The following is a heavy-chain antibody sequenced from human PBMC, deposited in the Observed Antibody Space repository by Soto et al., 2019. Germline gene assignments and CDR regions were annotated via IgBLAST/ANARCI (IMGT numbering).Heavy chain of an antibody. J-gene: IGHJ4*02. CDR3: ARVRGSGSCWGYYFDY. CDR2: IYYSGST. D-gene: IGHD3-10*01. CDR1: GGSISSGDYY. Sequence: SETLSLTCTVSGGSISSGDYYWSWIRQPPGKGLEWIGSIYYSGSTYYNPSLKSRLTISVDTSKNQFSLKLSSVTAADTAVYSCARVRGSGSCWGYYFDYWGQGTLVTVSS. V-gene: IGHV4-30-4*01.